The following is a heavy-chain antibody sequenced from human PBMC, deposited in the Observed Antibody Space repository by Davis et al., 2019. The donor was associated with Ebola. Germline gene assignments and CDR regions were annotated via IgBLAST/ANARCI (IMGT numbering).Heavy chain of an antibody. CDR3: AKELITGTGDY. Sequence: GSLRLSCAASGFTFSSYGMHWVRQAPGKGLEWVAVISYDGSNKYYADSVKGRFTISRDNSKNTLYLQMNSLRAEDTAVYYCAKELITGTGDYWGQGTLVTVSS. CDR2: ISYDGSNK. V-gene: IGHV3-30*18. J-gene: IGHJ4*02. CDR1: GFTFSSYG. D-gene: IGHD1-20*01.